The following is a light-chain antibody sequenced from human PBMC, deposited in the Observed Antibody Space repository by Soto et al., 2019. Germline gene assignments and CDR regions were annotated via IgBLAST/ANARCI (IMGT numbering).Light chain of an antibody. CDR2: AAS. Sequence: DIQMTQSPSSLSASVGDRVTITCRASQGISNYLAWYQQKPGKVPKLLIYAASTLQSGVPSRFSGSGSGTDFTLTISSLQPEDVATYYCQKYNSAPAITFGKGTRLEIK. J-gene: IGKJ5*01. CDR3: QKYNSAPAIT. CDR1: QGISNY. V-gene: IGKV1-27*01.